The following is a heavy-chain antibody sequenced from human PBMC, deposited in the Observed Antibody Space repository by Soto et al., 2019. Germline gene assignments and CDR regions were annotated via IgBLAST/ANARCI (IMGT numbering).Heavy chain of an antibody. CDR1: GFTFNTYE. Sequence: EVQLVESGGGLVQPGGSLRLSCTASGFTFNTYEMNWVRQAPGKGLEWVSYISTNFVTTYYADSVKGRFTISRDNAKKSLYLQMNSLRDDDTAIYYCARKWIPDYWGHGSLVTVSS. CDR3: ARKWIPDY. CDR2: ISTNFVTT. J-gene: IGHJ4*01. V-gene: IGHV3-48*03. D-gene: IGHD5-18*01.